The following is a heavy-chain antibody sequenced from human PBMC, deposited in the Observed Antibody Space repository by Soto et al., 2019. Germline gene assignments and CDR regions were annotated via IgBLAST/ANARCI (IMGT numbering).Heavy chain of an antibody. J-gene: IGHJ3*02. CDR2: ISGYNGNT. CDR3: ARPVPAAIDAFDI. V-gene: IGHV1-18*01. Sequence: ASVKVSCKASGYTFTSYGISWVRQAPGQGLEWMGWISGYNGNTNYAQKLQGRVTMTTDTSTSTAYMELRSLKSDDTAVYYCARPVPAAIDAFDIWGQGTMVTVSS. CDR1: GYTFTSYG. D-gene: IGHD2-2*01.